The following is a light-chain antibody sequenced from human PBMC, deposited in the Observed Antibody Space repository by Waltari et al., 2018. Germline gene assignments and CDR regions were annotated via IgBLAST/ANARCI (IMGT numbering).Light chain of an antibody. V-gene: IGKV3-20*01. CDR1: QSVSSTY. J-gene: IGKJ4*01. CDR3: QQYGTSPLT. CDR2: AAS. Sequence: EIVLTQSPGTLSLSPGEGATLSCRASQSVSSTYLAWYQQKPGQTPRLLIYAASSRATGIPDRFSGSGSGTDFTLTISGLEPEDFAVYYCQQYGTSPLTFGGGTKLEIK.